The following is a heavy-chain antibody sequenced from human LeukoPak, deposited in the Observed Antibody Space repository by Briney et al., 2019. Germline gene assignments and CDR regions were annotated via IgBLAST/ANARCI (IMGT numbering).Heavy chain of an antibody. CDR2: IIPIFGTA. Sequence: SVKVPCKASGGTFSSYAISWVRQAPGQGLEWMGGIIPIFGTANYAQKFQGRVTITADESTSTAYMELSSLRSEDTAVYYCARLYCGGDCYSGGGYFDYWGQGTLVTVSS. V-gene: IGHV1-69*01. CDR1: GGTFSSYA. CDR3: ARLYCGGDCYSGGGYFDY. D-gene: IGHD2-21*01. J-gene: IGHJ4*02.